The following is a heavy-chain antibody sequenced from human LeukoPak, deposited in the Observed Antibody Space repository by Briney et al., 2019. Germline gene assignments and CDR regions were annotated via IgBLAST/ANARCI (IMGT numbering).Heavy chain of an antibody. CDR2: IFHSGST. CDR1: DGSISAIGYY. J-gene: IGHJ5*02. V-gene: IGHV4-30-2*01. Sequence: PSQTLSLTCSVSDGSISAIGYYWNWIRQPPGKGLEWIGYIFHSGSTFYNLSLKSRVTISLDRANSHFSLQLTSVTAADTAVYYCARAGCDGMDCYKGLDTWGQGTLVTVSS. CDR3: ARAGCDGMDCYKGLDT. D-gene: IGHD2-21*02.